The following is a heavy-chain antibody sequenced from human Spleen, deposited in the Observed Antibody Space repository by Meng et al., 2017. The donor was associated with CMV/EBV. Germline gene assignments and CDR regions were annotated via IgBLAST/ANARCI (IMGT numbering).Heavy chain of an antibody. J-gene: IGHJ6*02. Sequence: GESLKISCEASGFTFSNNAMHWVRQAPGKGLEWLAVISYDGSNKFYADSVKGRFTIPRDSSKKTLYVQMNSLRAEDTAVYYCARDLPWDDILTGYYNSVGMDVLGQGTTVTVSS. CDR3: ARDLPWDDILTGYYNSVGMDV. CDR2: ISYDGSNK. V-gene: IGHV3-30-3*01. CDR1: GFTFSNNA. D-gene: IGHD3-9*01.